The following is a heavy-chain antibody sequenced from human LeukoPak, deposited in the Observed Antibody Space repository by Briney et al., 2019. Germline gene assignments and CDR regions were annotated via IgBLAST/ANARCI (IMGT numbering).Heavy chain of an antibody. J-gene: IGHJ4*02. Sequence: SETLSLTCTVSGGSISSSSYYWGWIRQPPGKGLEWIGSIYYSGSTYYNPSLKSRVTISVDTSKNQFSLKLSSVTAADTAVYYCARRVGWLQLCFDYWGQGTLVTVSS. V-gene: IGHV4-39*01. CDR3: ARRVGWLQLCFDY. CDR1: GGSISSSSYY. CDR2: IYYSGST. D-gene: IGHD5-24*01.